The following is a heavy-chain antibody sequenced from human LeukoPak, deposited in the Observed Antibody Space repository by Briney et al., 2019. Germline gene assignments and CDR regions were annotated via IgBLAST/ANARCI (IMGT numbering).Heavy chain of an antibody. D-gene: IGHD6-19*01. CDR3: ARALDSSGWYKVRWFDP. CDR1: GYTFTGYY. J-gene: IGHJ5*02. Sequence: ASVKVSCKASGYTFTGYYMHWVRQAPGQGLEWMGWINPNSGGTNYAQKFQGRVTMTRNTSISTAYMELSRLRSDDTAVYYCARALDSSGWYKVRWFDPWGQGTLVTVSS. V-gene: IGHV1-2*02. CDR2: INPNSGGT.